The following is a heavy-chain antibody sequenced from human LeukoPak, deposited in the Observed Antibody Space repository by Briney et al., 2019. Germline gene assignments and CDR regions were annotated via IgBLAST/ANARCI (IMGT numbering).Heavy chain of an antibody. CDR2: ISSSGSTI. V-gene: IGHV3-48*03. CDR3: AREEEWQQLALVRAKTFDY. J-gene: IGHJ4*02. D-gene: IGHD6-13*01. CDR1: GFTFSSYE. Sequence: GRSLRLSCAASGFTFSSYEMNWVRQAPGKGLEWVSYISSSGSTIYYADSVKGRFTISRDNAKNSLYLQMNSLRAEDTAVYYCAREEEWQQLALVRAKTFDYWGQGTLVTVSS.